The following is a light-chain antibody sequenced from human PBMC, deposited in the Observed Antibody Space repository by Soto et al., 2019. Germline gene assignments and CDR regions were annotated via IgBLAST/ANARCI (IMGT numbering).Light chain of an antibody. Sequence: IQMTQSPFTLSASVGERVIITCRASQSISSWLAWYQQKPGKAPNLLIYDASSLESGVPSRFSGSGSGTEFTLNISSLQPDDFATYYCQQYHSSWTVGQGTQVDI. V-gene: IGKV1-5*01. J-gene: IGKJ1*01. CDR1: QSISSW. CDR3: QQYHSSWT. CDR2: DAS.